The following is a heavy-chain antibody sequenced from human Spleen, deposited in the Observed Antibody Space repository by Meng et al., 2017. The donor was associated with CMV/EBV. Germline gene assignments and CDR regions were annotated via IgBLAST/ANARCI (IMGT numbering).Heavy chain of an antibody. V-gene: IGHV3-15*01. CDR2: IKSKTDGGTT. CDR3: RVVPAAILYYFDY. D-gene: IGHD2-2*01. CDR1: GFIFSNAW. J-gene: IGHJ4*02. Sequence: GESLKISCAASGFIFSNAWMSWVRQAPGKGLEWVGRIKSKTDGGTTDYAAPVKGRFTISRDDSKNTLYLQMNSLKTEDTAVYYCRVVPAAILYYFDYWGQGTLVTVSS.